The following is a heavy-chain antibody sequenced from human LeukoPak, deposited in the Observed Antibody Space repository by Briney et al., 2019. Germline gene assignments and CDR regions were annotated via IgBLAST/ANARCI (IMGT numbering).Heavy chain of an antibody. J-gene: IGHJ5*02. V-gene: IGHV4-4*09. Sequence: SETLSLTCTVSGGSIGSYYWSWIRQPPGKGLEWIGYIYTSGSTNYNPSLKSRVTISVDTSKNQFSLKLSSVTAADTAVYYCARGRITIFGVVDNWFDPWGQGTLVTVSS. CDR2: IYTSGST. CDR3: ARGRITIFGVVDNWFDP. D-gene: IGHD3-3*01. CDR1: GGSIGSYY.